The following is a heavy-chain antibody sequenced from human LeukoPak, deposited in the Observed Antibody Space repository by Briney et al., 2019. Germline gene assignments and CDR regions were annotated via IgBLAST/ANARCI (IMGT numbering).Heavy chain of an antibody. CDR3: ARELAGYSYGENFDY. Sequence: PGGSLRLSCAASGFTFSSYSMNWVRQAPGKGLEWVSSISSSSYIYYADSVKGRFTISRDNAKNSLYLQMNSLRAEDTAVYYCARELAGYSYGENFDYWGQGTLVTVSS. J-gene: IGHJ4*02. CDR2: ISSSSYI. V-gene: IGHV3-21*01. CDR1: GFTFSSYS. D-gene: IGHD5-18*01.